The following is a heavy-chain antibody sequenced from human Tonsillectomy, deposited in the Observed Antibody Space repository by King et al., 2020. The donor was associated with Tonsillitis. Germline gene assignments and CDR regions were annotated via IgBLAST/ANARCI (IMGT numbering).Heavy chain of an antibody. Sequence: QLVQSGAEVKKPGASVKVSCQASGYTFTNYGISWVRQAPGQGLEWMGWISAYNGNTDYAQKFQGRVTMTTDTSTSTAYLELRSLRSDDTAVYYCVRATYYYEGGYGGQGTLVTVSA. CDR1: GYTFTNYG. D-gene: IGHD3-22*01. V-gene: IGHV1-18*01. CDR2: ISAYNGNT. J-gene: IGHJ4*02. CDR3: VRATYYYEGGY.